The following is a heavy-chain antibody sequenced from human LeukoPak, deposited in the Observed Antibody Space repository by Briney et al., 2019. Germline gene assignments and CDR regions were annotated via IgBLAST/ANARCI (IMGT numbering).Heavy chain of an antibody. J-gene: IGHJ5*02. CDR3: ARDYGSSWRANWFDP. D-gene: IGHD6-6*01. Sequence: SETLSLTCAVYGGSFSGYYWSWIRQPPGRGLEWIGEINHSGSTNYNPSLKSRVTISVDTSKNQFSLKLSSVTAADTAVYYCARDYGSSWRANWFDPWGQGTLVTVSS. CDR1: GGSFSGYY. CDR2: INHSGST. V-gene: IGHV4-34*01.